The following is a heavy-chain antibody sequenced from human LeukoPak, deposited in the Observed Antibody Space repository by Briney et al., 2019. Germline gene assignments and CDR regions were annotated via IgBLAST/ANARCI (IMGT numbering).Heavy chain of an antibody. D-gene: IGHD6-6*01. CDR3: AKEGSSDAFDI. J-gene: IGHJ3*02. V-gene: IGHV3-33*06. CDR2: IWYDGSNK. Sequence: GRSLRLSCAASGFTFSSYGMHWVRQAPGKGLEWVAVIWYDGSNKYYADSVKGRFTISRDNSKNTLYPQMNSLRAEDTAVYYCAKEGSSDAFDIWGQGTMVTVSS. CDR1: GFTFSSYG.